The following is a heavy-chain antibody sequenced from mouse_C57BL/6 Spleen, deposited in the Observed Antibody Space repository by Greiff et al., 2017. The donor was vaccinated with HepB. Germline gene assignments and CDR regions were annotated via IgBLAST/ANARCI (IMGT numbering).Heavy chain of an antibody. V-gene: IGHV1-53*01. CDR1: GYTFTSYW. D-gene: IGHD1-1*01. CDR2: INPSNGGT. Sequence: QVQLQQPGTELVKPGASVKLSCKASGYTFTSYWMHWVKQRPGQGLEWIGNINPSNGGTNYNEKFKSKATLTVDKSSSTAYMQRSSLTSEDSAVYYCARGITTVVAYYAMDYWGQGTSVTVSS. CDR3: ARGITTVVAYYAMDY. J-gene: IGHJ4*01.